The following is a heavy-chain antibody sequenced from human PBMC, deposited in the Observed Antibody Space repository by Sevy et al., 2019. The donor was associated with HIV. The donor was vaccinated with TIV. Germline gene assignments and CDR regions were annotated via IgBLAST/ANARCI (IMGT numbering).Heavy chain of an antibody. CDR2: IPSSSSFI. J-gene: IGHJ6*02. V-gene: IGHV3-21*01. CDR3: ARPTSGLSEYEPLDNARFYGMDV. CDR1: GFTFRSNS. D-gene: IGHD1-20*01. Sequence: GGSLRLSCAASGFTFRSNSMNWVRQPPGRGLEWVSSIPSSSSFIFYADSVKGPFPIPRDNAKNSLFLQMNSLRAEDTAVYYCARPTSGLSEYEPLDNARFYGMDVWGQGTTVTVSS.